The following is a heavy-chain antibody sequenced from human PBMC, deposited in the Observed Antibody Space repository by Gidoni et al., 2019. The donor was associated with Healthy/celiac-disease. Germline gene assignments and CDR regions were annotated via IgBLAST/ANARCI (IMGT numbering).Heavy chain of an antibody. Sequence: EVQLLESGGGLVQPGGSLRLSCAASGFTFSSYAMSWVRQAPGKGLEWVSAISGSGGSTYYADSVKGRFTISRDNSKNTLYLQMNSLRAEDTAVYYCAKVSRNYYDSSGYYWDDYWGQGTLVTVSS. D-gene: IGHD3-22*01. CDR3: AKVSRNYYDSSGYYWDDY. J-gene: IGHJ4*02. CDR1: GFTFSSYA. V-gene: IGHV3-23*01. CDR2: ISGSGGST.